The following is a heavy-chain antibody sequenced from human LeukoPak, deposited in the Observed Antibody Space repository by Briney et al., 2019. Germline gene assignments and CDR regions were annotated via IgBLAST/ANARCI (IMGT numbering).Heavy chain of an antibody. V-gene: IGHV3-7*01. CDR1: GFTFSGYW. J-gene: IGHJ3*02. CDR3: ARERYDAFDI. Sequence: GGSLRLSCAASGFTFSGYWMSWVRQAPGKGLEWVAMINQDRSEKYYVDSLKGRFTIPRDNAKNSLYLQMNSLRAENTAVYYCARERYDAFDIWGQGTMVTVSS. CDR2: INQDRSEK. D-gene: IGHD4-17*01.